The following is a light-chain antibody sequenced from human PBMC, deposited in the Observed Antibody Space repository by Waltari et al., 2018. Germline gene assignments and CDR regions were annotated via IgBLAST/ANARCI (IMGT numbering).Light chain of an antibody. CDR1: TSDIGGNT. V-gene: IGLV1-44*01. J-gene: IGLJ1*01. CDR3: AAWDDSLTYV. Sequence: QSVLTQPPSASGTPGQRVTISCSGSTSDIGGNTVVWYQQLPGTAPKLLIHSKVQRPSGVPDRFSGVKSGTSASLAISGLQSEDEGEYFCAAWDDSLTYVFGTGTKVTV. CDR2: SKV.